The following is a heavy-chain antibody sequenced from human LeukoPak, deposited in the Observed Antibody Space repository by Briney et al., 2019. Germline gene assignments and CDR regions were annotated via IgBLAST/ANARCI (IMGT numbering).Heavy chain of an antibody. V-gene: IGHV1-69*06. CDR1: GGTFSTDP. CDR3: ARARAYYYDGSAYYFDS. D-gene: IGHD3-22*01. CDR2: LIPLFGTA. J-gene: IGHJ4*02. Sequence: SVKVSCKASGGTFSTDPISWVRQAPGQGLEWMGRLIPLFGTAKYAQKFQARVTITADKSTSTAYLELSSLKASDTAMYYCARARAYYYDGSAYYFDSWGQGTLVTVSS.